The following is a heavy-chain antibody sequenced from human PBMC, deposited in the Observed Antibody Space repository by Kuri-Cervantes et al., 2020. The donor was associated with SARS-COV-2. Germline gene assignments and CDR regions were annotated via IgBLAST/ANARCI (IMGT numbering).Heavy chain of an antibody. CDR3: ARISAINNAFDI. Sequence: LRLSCSVSGGSISSGSYYCTWIRQPAGKGLEWIGHIYTSGGTNYNPSLKSRVTISVDMSDNQFSLKVTSVTAADTAVYYCARISAINNAFDIWGQGTLVTVSS. J-gene: IGHJ3*02. CDR1: GGSISSGSYY. CDR2: IYTSGGT. V-gene: IGHV4-61*09. D-gene: IGHD6-25*01.